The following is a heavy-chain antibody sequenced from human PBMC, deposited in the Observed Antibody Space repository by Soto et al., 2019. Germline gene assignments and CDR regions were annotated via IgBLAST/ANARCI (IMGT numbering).Heavy chain of an antibody. CDR2: IYYSGST. D-gene: IGHD4-17*01. CDR1: GGSISSGDYY. CDR3: ATEPDYGDYVNGFDY. Sequence: QVQLQESGPGLVKPSQTLSLTCTVSGGSISSGDYYWSWIRQPPGKGLEWIGYIYYSGSTYYNPSLKSRVTISVDTSKNQFSLKLSSVTAADTAVYYCATEPDYGDYVNGFDYWGQGTLVTVSS. V-gene: IGHV4-30-4*01. J-gene: IGHJ4*02.